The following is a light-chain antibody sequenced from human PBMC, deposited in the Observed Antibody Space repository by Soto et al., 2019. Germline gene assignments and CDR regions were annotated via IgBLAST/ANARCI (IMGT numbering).Light chain of an antibody. J-gene: IGKJ4*01. CDR2: DAF. Sequence: EIVLTQSPATLSLSPGERATLSCRASQNVRSYLAWYQQKPGQAPRLLIYDAFKRATGIPARFSGSGSGTDFTLTISSLEPEDFAVYYCQQRSNWPLTFGGGTKVDIK. CDR1: QNVRSY. V-gene: IGKV3-11*01. CDR3: QQRSNWPLT.